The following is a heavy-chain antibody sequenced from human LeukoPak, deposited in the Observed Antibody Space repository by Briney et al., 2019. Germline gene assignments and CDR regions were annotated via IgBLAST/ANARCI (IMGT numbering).Heavy chain of an antibody. Sequence: SETLSLTCAVHGGSFSGYYWNWIRQPPGKGLEWIGNFYYTGSTYYNPSLKSRITISVDTSKNQFSLKLRSVTAADTAVYYCARHSRSGYGDYESAFDIWGQGTMVTVSS. V-gene: IGHV4-34*01. CDR2: FYYTGST. J-gene: IGHJ3*02. CDR3: ARHSRSGYGDYESAFDI. D-gene: IGHD5-12*01. CDR1: GGSFSGYY.